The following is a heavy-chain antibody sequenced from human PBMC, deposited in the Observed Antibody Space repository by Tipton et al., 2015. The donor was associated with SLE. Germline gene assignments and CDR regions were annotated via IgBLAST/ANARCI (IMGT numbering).Heavy chain of an antibody. CDR3: ARDLIKYSSSWDDAFDI. J-gene: IGHJ3*02. CDR2: IIPIFGTA. Sequence: QSGAEVKKPGSSVKVSCKASGGTFSSYAISWVRQAPGQGLEWMGGIIPIFGTANYAQKFQGRVTITADESTSTAYMELSSLRSEDTAVYYCARDLIKYSSSWDDAFDIWGQGTMVTVSS. V-gene: IGHV1-69*01. CDR1: GGTFSSYA. D-gene: IGHD6-6*01.